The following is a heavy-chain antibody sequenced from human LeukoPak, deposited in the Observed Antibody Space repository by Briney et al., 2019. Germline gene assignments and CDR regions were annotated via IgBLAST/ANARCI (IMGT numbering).Heavy chain of an antibody. CDR3: ARYYDFWSGYSYGMDV. J-gene: IGHJ6*02. V-gene: IGHV1-18*01. CDR2: ISAYNGNT. D-gene: IGHD3-3*01. CDR1: GYTFTSYG. Sequence: ASVKVSCKASGYTFTSYGISWVRQAPGQGLEWVGWISAYNGNTNYAQKLQGRVTMTTDTSTTTAYMELRSLRSDDTAVYYCARYYDFWSGYSYGMDVWGQGTTVTVSS.